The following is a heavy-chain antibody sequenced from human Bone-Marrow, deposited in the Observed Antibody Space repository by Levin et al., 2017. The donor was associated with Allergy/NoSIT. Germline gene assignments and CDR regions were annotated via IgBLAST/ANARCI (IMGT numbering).Heavy chain of an antibody. CDR1: GGSFSGYY. CDR2: INHSGST. D-gene: IGHD3-10*01. CDR3: ARGRYYYGSGSYYSNYFDY. J-gene: IGHJ4*02. V-gene: IGHV4-34*01. Sequence: SETLSLTCAVYGGSFSGYYWSWIRQPPGKGLEWIGEINHSGSTNYNPSLKSRVTISVDTSKNQFSLKLSSVTAADTAVYYCARGRYYYGSGSYYSNYFDYWGQGTLVSVSS.